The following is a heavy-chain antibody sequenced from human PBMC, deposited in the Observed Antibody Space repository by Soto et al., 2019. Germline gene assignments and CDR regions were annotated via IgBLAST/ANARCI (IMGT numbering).Heavy chain of an antibody. Sequence: GASVKVSCKASGYTFTGYYMHWVRQAPGQGLERMGWINPNSGGTNYAQKFQGWVTMTRDTSISTAYMELSRLRSDDTAVYYRASSVTDNDAFDIWGQGTMVTVSS. CDR2: INPNSGGT. J-gene: IGHJ3*02. CDR1: GYTFTGYY. CDR3: ASSVTDNDAFDI. V-gene: IGHV1-2*04. D-gene: IGHD2-21*02.